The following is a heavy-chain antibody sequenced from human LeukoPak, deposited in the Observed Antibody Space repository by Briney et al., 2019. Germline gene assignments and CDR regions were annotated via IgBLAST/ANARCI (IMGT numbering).Heavy chain of an antibody. Sequence: PGGSLRLSCAASGFTFSSYSMNWVRQAPGKGLEWVSSISSSSSYIYYADSVKGRFTISRDNAKNSLYLQMNSLRAEDTAVYYCARDQYDSSGYYPGTFDYWGQGTLVTVSS. CDR2: ISSSSSYI. CDR3: ARDQYDSSGYYPGTFDY. D-gene: IGHD3-22*01. CDR1: GFTFSSYS. J-gene: IGHJ4*02. V-gene: IGHV3-21*01.